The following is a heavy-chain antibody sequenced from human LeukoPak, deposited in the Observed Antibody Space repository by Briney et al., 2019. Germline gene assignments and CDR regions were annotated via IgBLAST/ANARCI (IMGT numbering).Heavy chain of an antibody. V-gene: IGHV3-33*01. Sequence: GGSLRLSCAASGFSFISYAMHWVRQAPGKGLEWVAVIWCDGSNKYYADSVKGRFTISRDNSKNTLYLQMNSLRVEDTALYYCARDFGSSKLGHFDYWGQGTLVTVSS. CDR3: ARDFGSSKLGHFDY. D-gene: IGHD7-27*01. CDR1: GFSFISYA. CDR2: IWCDGSNK. J-gene: IGHJ4*02.